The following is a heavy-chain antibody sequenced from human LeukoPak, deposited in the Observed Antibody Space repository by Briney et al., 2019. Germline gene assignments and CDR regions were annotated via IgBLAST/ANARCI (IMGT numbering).Heavy chain of an antibody. CDR3: ARHAIYTGDYSYWFDP. V-gene: IGHV4-59*08. D-gene: IGHD7-27*01. CDR2: IFYSGYT. J-gene: IGHJ5*02. CDR1: GVSISTYY. Sequence: PSETLSLTCTVSGVSISTYYWSWIRQPPGKGLEWIAFIFYSGYTNYNPSLKSRASISLDTSKNLCSLRLSSVTAADTAVYYCARHAIYTGDYSYWFDPWGLGTLVTVSS.